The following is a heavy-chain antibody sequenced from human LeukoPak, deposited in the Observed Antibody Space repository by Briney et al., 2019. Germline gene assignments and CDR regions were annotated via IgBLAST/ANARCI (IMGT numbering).Heavy chain of an antibody. J-gene: IGHJ4*02. CDR1: GFTFNTYI. V-gene: IGHV3-48*04. D-gene: IGHD5-12*01. CDR2: IRNSTNAI. Sequence: GGSLRLSCAASGFTFNTYIMNWVRQAPGKGLEWVSYIRNSTNAIYYADPVRGRFTISRDNAKNSLYLQMNSLRAEDTAVYYCARAGSXRXSGYDYWGQGTLVTVSS. CDR3: ARAGSXRXSGYDY.